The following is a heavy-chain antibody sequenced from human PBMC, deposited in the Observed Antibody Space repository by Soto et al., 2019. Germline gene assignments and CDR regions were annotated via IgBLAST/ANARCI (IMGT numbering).Heavy chain of an antibody. CDR2: ISYDGSNK. CDR3: AKGEMMLVARGGYFDY. V-gene: IGHV3-30*18. CDR1: GFTFSSYG. D-gene: IGHD5-12*01. Sequence: GGSLRLSCAASGFTFSSYGMHWVRQAPGKGLEWVAVISYDGSNKYYADSVKGRFTISRDNSKNTLYLQMNSLRAEDTAVYYCAKGEMMLVARGGYFDYCGQGPLVTVYS. J-gene: IGHJ4*02.